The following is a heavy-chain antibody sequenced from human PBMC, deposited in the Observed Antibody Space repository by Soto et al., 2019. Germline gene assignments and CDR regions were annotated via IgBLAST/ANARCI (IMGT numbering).Heavy chain of an antibody. Sequence: EVQLVESGGGLVMPGGSLRLSCIASGFSFSTYSMNWVRQAPGKGLEWVSSIRRSGDYTYYADSLKGRFTISRDNAKNALTLQMINLRAEDTAVHYCARSTSLGGMDVWGQGTTVTVSS. J-gene: IGHJ6*02. CDR1: GFSFSTYS. D-gene: IGHD1-1*01. CDR2: IRRSGDYT. V-gene: IGHV3-21*01. CDR3: ARSTSLGGMDV.